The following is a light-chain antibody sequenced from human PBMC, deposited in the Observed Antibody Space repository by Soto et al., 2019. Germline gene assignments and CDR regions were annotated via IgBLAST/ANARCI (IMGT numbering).Light chain of an antibody. CDR1: SSNIGSFS. Sequence: QSAVTQPPSASGTPGQRVTISCSVSSSNIGSFSVSWYQQLPGTAPKLLIYTNSQRPSGVPDRISGSKSGTSASLAISGLQSEDEGDYYCAAWDDSLIGVQFGGGTKVTVL. V-gene: IGLV1-44*01. CDR2: TNS. J-gene: IGLJ2*01. CDR3: AAWDDSLIGVQ.